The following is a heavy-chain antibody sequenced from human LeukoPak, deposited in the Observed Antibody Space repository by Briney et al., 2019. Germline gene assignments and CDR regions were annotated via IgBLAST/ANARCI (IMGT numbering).Heavy chain of an antibody. D-gene: IGHD6-6*01. CDR3: ARPGASSSPGWYFDL. J-gene: IGHJ2*01. V-gene: IGHV4-39*01. CDR1: GGSISSSSYY. CDR2: ISYSGST. Sequence: PSETLSLTCTVSGGSISSSSYYWGWLRQPPGKGLEWIGSISYSGSTYYNPSLKSRVTISVDSSKNQFSLKLSSVTAADTAVYYCARPGASSSPGWYFDLWGRGTLVTVSS.